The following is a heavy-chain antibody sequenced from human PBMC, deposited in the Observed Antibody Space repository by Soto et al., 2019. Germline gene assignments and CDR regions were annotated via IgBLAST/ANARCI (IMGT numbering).Heavy chain of an antibody. V-gene: IGHV1-46*01. CDR1: GYTLTSYY. Sequence: GASVKVSCKAVGYTLTSYYMHWVRQAPGQGLEWMGMINPSGGRTTYAQKFQGRATMTRDTPTSKVYMELSSLTSEDTDVYYCARVLYNIWNGYRMDVWGQGTLVTVSS. CDR3: ARVLYNIWNGYRMDV. CDR2: INPSGGRT. D-gene: IGHD3-3*01. J-gene: IGHJ4*02.